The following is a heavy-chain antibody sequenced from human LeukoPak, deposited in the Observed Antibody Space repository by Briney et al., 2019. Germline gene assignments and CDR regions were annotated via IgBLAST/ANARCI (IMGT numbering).Heavy chain of an antibody. Sequence: ASVKVSCKASGYTFTGYYMHWVRQAPGQGLEWMGWINPNSGGTNYAQKFQGRVTMTRDTSISTAYMELRRLRSDDTAVYYCAREGRVDSAVGPFDYWGQGTLVTVSS. CDR3: AREGRVDSAVGPFDY. CDR1: GYTFTGYY. J-gene: IGHJ4*01. CDR2: INPNSGGT. D-gene: IGHD5-18*01. V-gene: IGHV1-2*02.